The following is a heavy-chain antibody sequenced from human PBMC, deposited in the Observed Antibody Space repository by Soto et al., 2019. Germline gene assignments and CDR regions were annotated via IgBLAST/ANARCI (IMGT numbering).Heavy chain of an antibody. D-gene: IGHD5-12*01. J-gene: IGHJ4*02. CDR2: ISSNGGST. CDR3: VKGDSGYDYNPYYFDY. Sequence: GGSLRLSCAASGFTFSSYAMHWVRQAPGKGLEYVSAISSNGGSTYYADSVKGRFTISRDNSKNTLYLQMSSLRAEDTAVYYCVKGDSGYDYNPYYFDYWGQGTLVTVSS. V-gene: IGHV3-64D*08. CDR1: GFTFSSYA.